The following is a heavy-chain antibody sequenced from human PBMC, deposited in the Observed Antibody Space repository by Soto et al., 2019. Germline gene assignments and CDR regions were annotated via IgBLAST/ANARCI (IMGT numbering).Heavy chain of an antibody. J-gene: IGHJ6*02. V-gene: IGHV3-30*18. Sequence: QVQLVESGGGVVQPGTSLRLSCAASGFTFGNYGMHWVRQPPGKGLEWISSILYDGSDKYYADSVKGRCTISRDGSKNTMQLQMDSLRPEDTAVYYSAKWAEVSHNPAGNYYYGMDVWGQGATVTGSS. D-gene: IGHD6-25*01. CDR1: GFTFGNYG. CDR2: ILYDGSDK. CDR3: AKWAEVSHNPAGNYYYGMDV.